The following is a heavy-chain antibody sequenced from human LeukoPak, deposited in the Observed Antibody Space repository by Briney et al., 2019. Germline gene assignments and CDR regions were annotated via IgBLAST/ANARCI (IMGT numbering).Heavy chain of an antibody. Sequence: SVKVSCKASGGTFSSHAMNWVRQAPGQGLEWMGGIIPILDVTNYAQKFQGRVTITADKSTSTAYMELSSLRSEDTAVYYCARGGDYYGSGSYSKPHAPSDYWGQGTLVTVSS. CDR1: GGTFSSHA. CDR2: IIPILDVT. V-gene: IGHV1-69*04. CDR3: ARGGDYYGSGSYSKPHAPSDY. J-gene: IGHJ4*02. D-gene: IGHD3-10*01.